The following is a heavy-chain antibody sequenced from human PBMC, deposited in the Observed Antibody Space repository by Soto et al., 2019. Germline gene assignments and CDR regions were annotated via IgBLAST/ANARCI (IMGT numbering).Heavy chain of an antibody. CDR2: IYSGGST. CDR1: GFTVSSNY. Sequence: EVQLVESGGGLVQPGGSLRLSCAASGFTVSSNYMSWVRQAPGKGLEWVSVIYSGGSTYYADSVKGRFTISRDNSKNTLYLQMNSLRAEDTAVYYCARHHDYGHKDWYFDLWGRGTLVTVSS. V-gene: IGHV3-66*04. D-gene: IGHD4-17*01. J-gene: IGHJ2*01. CDR3: ARHHDYGHKDWYFDL.